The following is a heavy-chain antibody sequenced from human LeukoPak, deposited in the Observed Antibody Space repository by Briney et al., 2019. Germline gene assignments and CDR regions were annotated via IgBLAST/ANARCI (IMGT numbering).Heavy chain of an antibody. V-gene: IGHV3-21*04. J-gene: IGHJ4*02. CDR2: ISSSSSYI. CDR1: GFTFSSYS. Sequence: VGSLRLSCAASGFTFSSYSMNWVRQAPGKGLEWVSSISSSSSYIYYADSVKGRFTISRDNAKNSLYLQMNSLIAEDTALYYCAKVSFRYDSSAHTFDYWGQGTLVTVSS. CDR3: AKVSFRYDSSAHTFDY. D-gene: IGHD3-22*01.